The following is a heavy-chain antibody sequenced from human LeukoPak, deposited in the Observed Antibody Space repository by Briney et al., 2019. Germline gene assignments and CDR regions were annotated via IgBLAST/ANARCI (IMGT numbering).Heavy chain of an antibody. CDR3: ARVQWSGSYYGFV. J-gene: IGHJ4*02. D-gene: IGHD1-26*01. Sequence: SETLSLTCTVSGGSINSYYWSWIRQPPGKGLEWIGYIYHSGSTYYNPSLKSRVTISVDRSKNQFSLKLSSVTAADTAVYYCARVQWSGSYYGFVGGQGTLVTVSS. CDR1: GGSINSYY. V-gene: IGHV4-59*12. CDR2: IYHSGST.